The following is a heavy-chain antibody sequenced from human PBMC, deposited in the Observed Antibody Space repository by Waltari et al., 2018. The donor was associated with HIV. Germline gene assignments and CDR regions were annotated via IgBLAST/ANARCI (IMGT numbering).Heavy chain of an antibody. V-gene: IGHV3-74*01. CDR3: ARGGHCSGISCYTGDYSYGLDG. D-gene: IGHD2-2*02. CDR2: INTDWGST. CDR1: GFTFSSYW. Sequence: EVQLVESGGGLVQPGGSLRLSCAASGFTFSSYWIHWVRQAPGKGLVWVSRINTDWGSTSYAGAVKGRFTISRDNAKNTLYLQMNSLRAEDTAVYYCARGGHCSGISCYTGDYSYGLDGWGQGTTVTVSS. J-gene: IGHJ6*02.